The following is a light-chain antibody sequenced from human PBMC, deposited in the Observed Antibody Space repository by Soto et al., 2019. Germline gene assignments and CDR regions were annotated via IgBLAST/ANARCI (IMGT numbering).Light chain of an antibody. CDR1: QSISYY. CDR3: QQSYSTPPT. CDR2: AAS. J-gene: IGKJ1*01. Sequence: DIQMTQSPSSLSASVGDRVTITCRATQSISYYLNWYQQKPGKAPKVLIYAASSLQSGVPSRFSGSGSWTDFTLTISSLQPEDFATYYCQQSYSTPPTFGHGTKVEIK. V-gene: IGKV1-39*01.